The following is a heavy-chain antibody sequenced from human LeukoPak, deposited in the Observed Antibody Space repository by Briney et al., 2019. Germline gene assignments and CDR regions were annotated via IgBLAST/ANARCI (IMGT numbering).Heavy chain of an antibody. CDR2: INAGNGNT. CDR1: GYTFTSYA. D-gene: IGHD5-24*01. CDR3: ARGDGYNENFDY. J-gene: IGHJ4*02. Sequence: ASVKVSCKASGYTFTSYAMHWVRQAPGQRLEWMGWINAGNGNTKYSQKFQGRVTITRDTSASTAYMELSSLRSEDTAVYYCARGDGYNENFDYWGQGTLVTVSS. V-gene: IGHV1-3*01.